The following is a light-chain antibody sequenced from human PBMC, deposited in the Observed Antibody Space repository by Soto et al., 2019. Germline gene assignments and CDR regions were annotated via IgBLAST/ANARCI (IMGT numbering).Light chain of an antibody. V-gene: IGLV1-44*01. CDR2: SNN. CDR1: NSNIGSNT. J-gene: IGLJ7*01. CDR3: ATWDARLSGYV. Sequence: QSVLTQPPSASGTPGQRVTISCSGSNSNIGSNTVTWYQQHPGTAPILLIYSNNQRSSGVPDRFSGSRSGTSGSLAISGLQPEDEADYYCATWDARLSGYVFGGGTQLTVL.